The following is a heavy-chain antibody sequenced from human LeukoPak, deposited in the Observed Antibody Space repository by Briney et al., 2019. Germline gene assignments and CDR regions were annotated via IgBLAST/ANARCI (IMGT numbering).Heavy chain of an antibody. D-gene: IGHD6-13*01. CDR1: GFTFSTHS. CDR2: ISSTSDTI. V-gene: IGHV3-48*02. Sequence: GGSLRLSCAASGFTFSTHSMNWVRQAPGKGLEWVSYISSTSDTIFYADSVKGRFAISRDNAKNSLYLQMNSLRDEDAAVYYCARVFSIAANYCDYWGQGTLVTVSS. J-gene: IGHJ4*02. CDR3: ARVFSIAANYCDY.